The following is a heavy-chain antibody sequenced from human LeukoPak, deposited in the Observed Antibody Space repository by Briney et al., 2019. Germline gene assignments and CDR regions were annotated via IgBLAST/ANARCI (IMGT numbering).Heavy chain of an antibody. J-gene: IGHJ6*02. V-gene: IGHV3-7*01. CDR3: AKVKDIVVVPAAILRDYGMDV. CDR2: IKQDGSEK. CDR1: GFTFSSYW. Sequence: GGSLRLSCAASGFTFSSYWMSWVRQAPGKGLEWVANIKQDGSEKYYVDSVKGRFTISRDNAKNSLYLQMSSLRAEDTAVYYCAKVKDIVVVPAAILRDYGMDVWGQGTTVTVSS. D-gene: IGHD2-2*02.